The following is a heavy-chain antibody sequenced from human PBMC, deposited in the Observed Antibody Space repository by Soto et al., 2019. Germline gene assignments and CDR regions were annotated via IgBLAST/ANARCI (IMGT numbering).Heavy chain of an antibody. V-gene: IGHV3-33*01. CDR3: ARGLRSVLDY. CDR2: ISSDEKIK. CDR1: GFIFSNFG. Sequence: QVQLVESGGGVVQPGGSLRLSCVASGFIFSNFGMHWVRQAPGKGLEWVAVISSDEKIKQYADSVRGRFAISRDNSKNTLCLQMTSLRAEDTATYCCARGLRSVLDYWGQGTLVTVSS. J-gene: IGHJ4*02. D-gene: IGHD6-6*01.